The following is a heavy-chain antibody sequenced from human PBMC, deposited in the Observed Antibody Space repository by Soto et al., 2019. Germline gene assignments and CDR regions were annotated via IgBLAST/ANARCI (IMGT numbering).Heavy chain of an antibody. CDR2: ISGSGGST. CDR3: ARNKGGYTFYYFDS. Sequence: PGGSLRLSCAASGVTFSTFAMSWVSQAPGRGLEWVSAISGSGGSTYYADSVKGRFTISRDNSKNTLYLQMNSLRAEDTAVYYCARNKGGYTFYYFDSWGQGTLVTVSS. CDR1: GVTFSTFA. V-gene: IGHV3-23*01. J-gene: IGHJ4*02. D-gene: IGHD3-16*02.